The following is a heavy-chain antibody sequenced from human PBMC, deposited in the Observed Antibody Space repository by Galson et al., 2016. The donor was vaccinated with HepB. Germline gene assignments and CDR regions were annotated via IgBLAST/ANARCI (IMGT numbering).Heavy chain of an antibody. D-gene: IGHD1-20*01. J-gene: IGHJ4*02. CDR2: MFSTGSS. CDR1: GASNIMNKYF. CDR3: AGTISGTSLSDFDY. V-gene: IGHV4-39*02. Sequence: SETLSLTCSVSGASNIMNKYFWGWIRQPPGKGLEWIGSMFSTGSSYFNLSLKSRVSMSIDTSTNRLSLKLRSVTAADTAFYYCAGTISGTSLSDFDYWGQGTWVTVSS.